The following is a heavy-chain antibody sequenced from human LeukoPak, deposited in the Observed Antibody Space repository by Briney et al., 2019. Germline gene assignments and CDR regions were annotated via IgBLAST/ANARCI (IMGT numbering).Heavy chain of an antibody. V-gene: IGHV4-59*13. J-gene: IGHJ4*02. CDR2: NYCSGST. Sequence: PSATLSLTCTFSDGSISSYYWSWIRKPPGKGLEWIGFNYCSGSTNYNPSLKSRVTISVDTSKNTFYLKLSSVTAADTTVFYCARAAVRGVVDYGGQGTLVTVSS. CDR1: DGSISSYY. D-gene: IGHD3-10*01. CDR3: ARAAVRGVVDY.